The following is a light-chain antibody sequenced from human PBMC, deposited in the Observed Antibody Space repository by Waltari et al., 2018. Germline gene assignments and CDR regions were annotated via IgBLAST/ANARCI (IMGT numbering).Light chain of an antibody. CDR2: VNSDGSH. V-gene: IGLV4-69*01. CDR3: QSGGHGTWV. J-gene: IGLJ3*02. CDR1: RGHSSNL. Sequence: QPLPTQSPLTFSPLGASVRPTCTLERGHSSNLLPGHSPQAEKGPRYLMKVNSDGSHSKGDEIPDRFSGTSSGAERYLTISSLQSEDEADYYCQSGGHGTWVFGGGTKLTVL.